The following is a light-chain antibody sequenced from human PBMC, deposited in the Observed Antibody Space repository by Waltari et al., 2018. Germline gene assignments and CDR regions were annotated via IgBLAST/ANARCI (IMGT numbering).Light chain of an antibody. CDR2: GAS. Sequence: SCSASQSVSRWLAWYQQKPGQPPRLLIYGASSRATGIPDRFSGSGSGTDFSLTISRLEPEDFAVYYCQKYGTLPATFGQGTRVEVK. CDR1: QSVSRW. V-gene: IGKV3-20*01. J-gene: IGKJ1*01. CDR3: QKYGTLPAT.